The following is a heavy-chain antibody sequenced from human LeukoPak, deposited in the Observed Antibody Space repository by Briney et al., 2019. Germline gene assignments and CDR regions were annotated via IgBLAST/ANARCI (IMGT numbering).Heavy chain of an antibody. CDR3: AKGGLRQQLVWARIYYFDY. J-gene: IGHJ4*02. D-gene: IGHD6-13*01. Sequence: PGGSLRLSCAASGFTFSSYAMSWVRQAPGKGLEWVSAISGSGGSTYYADSVKGRFTISRDNSKNTLYLQMNSLGAEDTAVYYCAKGGLRQQLVWARIYYFDYWGQGTLVTVSS. CDR1: GFTFSSYA. CDR2: ISGSGGST. V-gene: IGHV3-23*01.